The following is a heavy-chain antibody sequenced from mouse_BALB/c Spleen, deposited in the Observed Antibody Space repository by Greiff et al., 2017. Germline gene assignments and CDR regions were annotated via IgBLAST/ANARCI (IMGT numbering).Heavy chain of an antibody. Sequence: DVKLVESGGGLVKPGGSLKLSCAASGFTFSDYYMYWVRQTPEKRLEWVATISDGGSYTYYPDSVKGRFTISRDNAKNNLYLQMSSLKSEDTAMYYCARVGGSSPGYWGQGTTLTVSS. CDR1: GFTFSDYY. J-gene: IGHJ2*01. V-gene: IGHV5-4*02. D-gene: IGHD1-1*01. CDR3: ARVGGSSPGY. CDR2: ISDGGSYT.